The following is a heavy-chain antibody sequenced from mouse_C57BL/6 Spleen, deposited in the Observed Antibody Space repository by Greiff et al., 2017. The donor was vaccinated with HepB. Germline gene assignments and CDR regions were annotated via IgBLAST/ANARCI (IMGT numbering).Heavy chain of an antibody. CDR1: GFTFSDYY. J-gene: IGHJ2*01. Sequence: EVHLVESEGGLVQPGSSMKLSCTASGFTFSDYYMAWVRQVPEKGLEWVANINYDGSSTYYLDSLKSRFIISRDNAKNILYLQMSSLKSEDTATYYCAREGDYYYGSSHYFDYWGKGTTLTVSS. CDR2: INYDGSST. CDR3: AREGDYYYGSSHYFDY. V-gene: IGHV5-16*01. D-gene: IGHD1-1*01.